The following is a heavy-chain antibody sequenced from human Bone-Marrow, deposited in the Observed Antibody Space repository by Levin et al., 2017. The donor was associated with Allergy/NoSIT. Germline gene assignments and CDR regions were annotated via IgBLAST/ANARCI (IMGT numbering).Heavy chain of an antibody. CDR1: GYTFTGYY. Sequence: ASVKVSCKASGYTFTGYYMHWVRQAPGQGLEWMGRINPNSGGTNYAQKFQGRVTMTRDTSISTAYMELSRLRSDDTAVYYCARVLFVWYDAFDIWGQGTMVTVSS. J-gene: IGHJ3*02. V-gene: IGHV1-2*06. D-gene: IGHD3-9*01. CDR2: INPNSGGT. CDR3: ARVLFVWYDAFDI.